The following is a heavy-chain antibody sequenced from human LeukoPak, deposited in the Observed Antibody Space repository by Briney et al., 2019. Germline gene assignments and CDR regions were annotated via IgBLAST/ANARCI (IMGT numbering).Heavy chain of an antibody. V-gene: IGHV1-8*02. Sequence: ASVNVSCKASGYTFTSYGISWVRQATGQGLEWMGWMNPNSGNTGYAQKFQGRVTMTRNTSISTAYMELRSLRSEDTAVYYCARGPNKSDGGNSGSAWFDPWGQGTLVTVSS. CDR2: MNPNSGNT. CDR1: GYTFTSYG. J-gene: IGHJ5*02. CDR3: ARGPNKSDGGNSGSAWFDP. D-gene: IGHD4-23*01.